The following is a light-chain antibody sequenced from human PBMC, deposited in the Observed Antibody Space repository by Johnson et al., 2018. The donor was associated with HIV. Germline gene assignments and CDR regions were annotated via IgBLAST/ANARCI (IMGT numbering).Light chain of an antibody. J-gene: IGLJ1*01. CDR2: ENN. CDR3: GTWDSSLSAGKV. CDR1: SSNIGNNY. V-gene: IGLV1-51*02. Sequence: QSVLTQPPSVSAAPGQKVTISCSGSSSNIGNNYVSWYQQLPGTAPKLLIYENNKRPSGIPYRFSGSKSGTSATLGITGLQTGDEADYYCGTWDSSLSAGKVFGTGTKVTV.